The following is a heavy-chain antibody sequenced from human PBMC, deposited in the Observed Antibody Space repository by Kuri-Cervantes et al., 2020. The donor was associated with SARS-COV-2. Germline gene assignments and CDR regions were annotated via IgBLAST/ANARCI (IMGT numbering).Heavy chain of an antibody. V-gene: IGHV3-53*01. CDR1: GFTVSSNY. Sequence: AGSLSLSCAASGFTVSSNYMSWVRQAPGKGLEWVSLIYSGGSTDYADSVKGRFTISRDNSKNTLYLQMNSLRAEDTAVYYCATPRGYSYGPFDYWGERTLVTVSS. CDR3: ATPRGYSYGPFDY. CDR2: IYSGGST. J-gene: IGHJ4*02. D-gene: IGHD5-18*01.